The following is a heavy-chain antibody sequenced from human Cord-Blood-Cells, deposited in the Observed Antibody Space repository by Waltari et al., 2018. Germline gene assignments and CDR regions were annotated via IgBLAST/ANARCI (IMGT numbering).Heavy chain of an antibody. CDR2: SKSKTKGGTT. V-gene: IGHV3-15*01. Sequence: EVQLVESGGGLVKPGGSLRLSCAASGFTLSNARLRWVGEASGKGLGGVGRSKSKTKGGTTDYAATVKGIFAISRNDSKNTLYLQMNGLKTEDTAVYYCTTDPGYCSSTSCFDAFDIWGQGTMVTVSS. J-gene: IGHJ3*02. CDR1: GFTLSNAR. D-gene: IGHD2-2*01. CDR3: TTDPGYCSSTSCFDAFDI.